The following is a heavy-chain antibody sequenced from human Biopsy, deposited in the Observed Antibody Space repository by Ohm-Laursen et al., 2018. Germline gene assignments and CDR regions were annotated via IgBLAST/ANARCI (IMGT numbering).Heavy chain of an antibody. D-gene: IGHD4-23*01. V-gene: IGHV4-59*02. Sequence: SETLSLTCTVSGDSVTKYYWSWIRQPPGKGLEWIGHICYSVMTNYNPSLQSRVSISVDTSRNQVSLTLNSVTAADTAVYYCARGSNEYGGLYFPHWGQGTLVTVSS. CDR2: ICYSVMT. CDR1: GDSVTKYY. J-gene: IGHJ1*01. CDR3: ARGSNEYGGLYFPH.